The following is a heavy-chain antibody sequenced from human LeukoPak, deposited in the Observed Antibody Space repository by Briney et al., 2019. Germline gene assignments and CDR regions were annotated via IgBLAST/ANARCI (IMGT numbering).Heavy chain of an antibody. Sequence: GRSLRLSCAASGFTFSSYGMHWVRQAPGKGLEWVAVISYDGSNKYYADSVKGRFTTSRDNSKNTLYLQMNSLRAEDTAVYYCAKLPRNSGSFDYWGQGTLVTVSS. J-gene: IGHJ4*02. V-gene: IGHV3-30*18. CDR3: AKLPRNSGSFDY. CDR1: GFTFSSYG. D-gene: IGHD1-26*01. CDR2: ISYDGSNK.